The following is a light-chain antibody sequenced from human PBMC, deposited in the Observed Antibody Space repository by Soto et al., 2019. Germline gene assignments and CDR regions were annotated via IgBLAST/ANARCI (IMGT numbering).Light chain of an antibody. CDR1: QGIAPY. J-gene: IGKJ2*01. Sequence: DVQMTQSPSSLSAFVGDRVTITCRASQGIAPYLAWFQQKPGKVPKLLIYATSTLQSGVPSRFSGSGSGTDFTLTISSLQPEDIGTYYCLQTYSTPRTFGQGTKLEIK. V-gene: IGKV1-27*01. CDR2: ATS. CDR3: LQTYSTPRT.